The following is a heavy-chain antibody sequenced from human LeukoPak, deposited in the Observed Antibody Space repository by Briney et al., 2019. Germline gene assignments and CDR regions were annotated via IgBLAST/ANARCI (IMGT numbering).Heavy chain of an antibody. CDR1: GFTFKNYA. CDR2: IYSGGST. V-gene: IGHV3-66*01. CDR3: ASYSSGYFDAFDI. D-gene: IGHD3-22*01. Sequence: GGSLRLSCAASGFTFKNYAMNWVRQAPGKGLEWVSVIYSGGSTYYADSVKGRFTISRDNSKNTLYLQMNSLRAEDTAVYYCASYSSGYFDAFDIWGQGTMVTVSS. J-gene: IGHJ3*02.